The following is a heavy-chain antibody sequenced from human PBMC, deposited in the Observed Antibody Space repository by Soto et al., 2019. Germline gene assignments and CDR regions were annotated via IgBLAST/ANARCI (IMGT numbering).Heavy chain of an antibody. CDR3: ARVKSLAGHY. J-gene: IGHJ4*02. Sequence: EVQLVESGGGLVQPGGSLRLSCAASGFTFSTYWMSWVRQAPGKGLEWVANIKQDGSDKYYVDSVKGRFTISRDNAKNSLYLQMNGLRAEDAAVYYCARVKSLAGHYWGQGTLVTVSS. CDR1: GFTFSTYW. V-gene: IGHV3-7*05. CDR2: IKQDGSDK. D-gene: IGHD2-15*01.